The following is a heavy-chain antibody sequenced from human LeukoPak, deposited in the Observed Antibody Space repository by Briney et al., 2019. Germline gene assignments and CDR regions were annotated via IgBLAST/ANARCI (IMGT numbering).Heavy chain of an antibody. CDR3: ARDLSAAGTLAYCGGDCYHDAFDI. Sequence: SVKVSCKASGGTFSSYAISWVRQAPGQGLEWMGRIIPILGIANYAQKFQGRVTITADKSTSTAYMELSSLRSEDTAVYYCARDLSAAGTLAYCGGDCYHDAFDIWGQGTMVTVSS. CDR2: IIPILGIA. D-gene: IGHD2-21*02. J-gene: IGHJ3*02. V-gene: IGHV1-69*04. CDR1: GGTFSSYA.